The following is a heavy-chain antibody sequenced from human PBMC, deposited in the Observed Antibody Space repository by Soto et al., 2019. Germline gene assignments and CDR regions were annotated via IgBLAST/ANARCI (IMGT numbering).Heavy chain of an antibody. CDR1: GGSISSGDYY. J-gene: IGHJ6*02. Sequence: SETLSLTCTVSGGSISSGDYYWSWIRQPPGKGLEWIGYIYYSGSTYYNPSLKSRVTISVDTSKNQFSLKLSSVTAADTAVYYCARGLTYYDILTGYSLPLDVWGQGTTVTVSS. D-gene: IGHD3-9*01. CDR2: IYYSGST. V-gene: IGHV4-30-4*01. CDR3: ARGLTYYDILTGYSLPLDV.